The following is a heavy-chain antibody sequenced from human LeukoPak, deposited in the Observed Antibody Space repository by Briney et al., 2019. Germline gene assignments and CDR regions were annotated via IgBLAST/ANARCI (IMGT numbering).Heavy chain of an antibody. CDR2: INPNTGVT. Sequence: ASVTVSCKASGYTFTGSYMHWVRQAPGQGLEWMGWINPNTGVTNYAQKFQGRVTMTSDTSISTAYMELSRLTSDDTAIYYCAKDGGFDYWGQGTLVTVSS. CDR3: AKDGGFDY. CDR1: GYTFTGSY. J-gene: IGHJ4*02. V-gene: IGHV1-2*02. D-gene: IGHD3-3*01.